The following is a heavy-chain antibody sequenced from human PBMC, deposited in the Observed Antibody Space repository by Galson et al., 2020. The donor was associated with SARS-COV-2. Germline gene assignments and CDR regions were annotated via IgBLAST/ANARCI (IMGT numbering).Heavy chain of an antibody. V-gene: IGHV3-13*01. CDR1: GFTFSSYD. Sequence: GGSLRLSCAASGFTFSSYDMHWVRHATGKGLEWVSAIGTAGDTYYPGSVKGRFTISRENAKNSLYLQMNSLRAGDTAVYYCAREVSREGKNWFDPWGQGTLVTVSS. CDR3: AREVSREGKNWFDP. J-gene: IGHJ5*02. CDR2: IGTAGDT. D-gene: IGHD1-20*01.